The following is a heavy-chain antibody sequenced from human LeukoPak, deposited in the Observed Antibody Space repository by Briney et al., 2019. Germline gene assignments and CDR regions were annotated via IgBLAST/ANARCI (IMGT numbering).Heavy chain of an antibody. J-gene: IGHJ5*02. CDR2: INPNSGGT. Sequence: ASVKVSCKASGYTFTGYYMHWVRQAPGQGLEWMGWINPNSGGTNYAQKFQGRVTMTRDTSISTAYMELSRLRSDDTAAYYCARQDLEWFIWFDPWGQGTLVTVSS. V-gene: IGHV1-2*02. CDR1: GYTFTGYY. CDR3: ARQDLEWFIWFDP. D-gene: IGHD3-3*01.